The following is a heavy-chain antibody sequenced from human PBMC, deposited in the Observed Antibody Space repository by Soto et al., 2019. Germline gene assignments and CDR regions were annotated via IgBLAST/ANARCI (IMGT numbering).Heavy chain of an antibody. CDR1: GFTFSSYG. J-gene: IGHJ4*02. Sequence: VQLLESGGGLEQPGGSLRLSCAASGFTFSSYGMHWVRQAPGKGLEWVAVISKDGGTKYDADSVKGRFTISRDNSKNTLYLQMNSLRAEDTAVYYCAKETHSSGYGSYFDYWGQGTLVTVSS. D-gene: IGHD3-22*01. CDR2: ISKDGGTK. V-gene: IGHV3-30*18. CDR3: AKETHSSGYGSYFDY.